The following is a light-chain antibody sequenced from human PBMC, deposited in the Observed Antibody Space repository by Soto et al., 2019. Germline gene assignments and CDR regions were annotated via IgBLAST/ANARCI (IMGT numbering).Light chain of an antibody. CDR2: DNN. Sequence: QSVLTQPPSVSAAPGQKVTISCSGSSSNMGNNYVSWYQQLPGTAPKLLIYDNNKRPSGIPDRFSGSKSGTSATLGITGLQTGDEADNYCGTWDSSLSAYVFGTGTKLTVL. CDR1: SSNMGNNY. J-gene: IGLJ1*01. CDR3: GTWDSSLSAYV. V-gene: IGLV1-51*01.